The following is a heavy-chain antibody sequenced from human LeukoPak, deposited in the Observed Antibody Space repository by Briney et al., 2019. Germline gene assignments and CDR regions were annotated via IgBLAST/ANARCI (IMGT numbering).Heavy chain of an antibody. CDR2: IKEDGSEK. D-gene: IGHD1-26*01. CDR1: GFTFSTYW. V-gene: IGHV3-7*01. Sequence: GGSLRLSCAASGFTFSTYWMTWVRQAPGKGLEWVANIKEDGSEKHYVDSVKGRFTISRDNAKNSLYLQMNSLRAEDTAVYYCARDKWTPDYWGQGTLVTVSS. J-gene: IGHJ4*02. CDR3: ARDKWTPDY.